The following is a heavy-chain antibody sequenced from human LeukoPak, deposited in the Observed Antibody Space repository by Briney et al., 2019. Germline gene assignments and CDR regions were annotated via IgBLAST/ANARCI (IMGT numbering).Heavy chain of an antibody. J-gene: IGHJ4*02. Sequence: PSETLSLTCAVYGGSFSGYFWIWIRQPPGKGLEWIGEISPDGSTTYNPSLKSRVTISVDTSKTHFSLKLNSVAAADTAVYYCGRRRKSSDNWGQGSLVTVSS. CDR3: GRRRKSSDN. D-gene: IGHD1-14*01. CDR2: ISPDGST. V-gene: IGHV4-34*01. CDR1: GGSFSGYF.